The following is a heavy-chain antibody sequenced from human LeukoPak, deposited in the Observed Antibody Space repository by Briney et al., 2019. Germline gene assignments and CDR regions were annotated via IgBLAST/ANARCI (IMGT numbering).Heavy chain of an antibody. CDR1: GYTFSSYG. Sequence: PGGSLRLSCVASGYTFSSYGMHWVRQAPGKGLEWVAVIWYDGSVQYYADSVKGRFTISRGNSKNTLHLQMNSLRAEDTAVYYCARVAGLRRPMDVWGQGTTVTVAS. CDR3: ARVAGLRRPMDV. V-gene: IGHV3-33*01. CDR2: IWYDGSVQ. D-gene: IGHD2-15*01. J-gene: IGHJ6*02.